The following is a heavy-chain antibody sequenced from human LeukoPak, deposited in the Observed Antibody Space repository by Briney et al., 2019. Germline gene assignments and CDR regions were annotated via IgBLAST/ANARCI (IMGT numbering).Heavy chain of an antibody. Sequence: GGSLRLSCAASKISFSGYWMRWIRQAPGKGLEWVANISPEGSDKYYVDSVKGRFTVSRDNAKDSLYLQMSSLRAEDTALYHCARGGGNGLYYYMDVWGKGTTVTVSS. D-gene: IGHD4-23*01. CDR1: KISFSGYW. J-gene: IGHJ6*03. CDR3: ARGGGNGLYYYMDV. V-gene: IGHV3-7*03. CDR2: ISPEGSDK.